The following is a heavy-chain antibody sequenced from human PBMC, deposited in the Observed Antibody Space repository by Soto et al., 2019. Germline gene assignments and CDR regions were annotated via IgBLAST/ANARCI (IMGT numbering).Heavy chain of an antibody. J-gene: IGHJ5*02. Sequence: ASVKVSCKASENTFSTYLVHWVRQVHGQGLEWMGWHNGYNGQTEYSQKFQGRVTITRDTSAKTAYLELRSLTSEDTAVYYCAGPHNRAGLGTWGQGTLVTVSS. V-gene: IGHV1-3*01. CDR2: HNGYNGQT. D-gene: IGHD1-1*01. CDR3: AGPHNRAGLGT. CDR1: ENTFSTYL.